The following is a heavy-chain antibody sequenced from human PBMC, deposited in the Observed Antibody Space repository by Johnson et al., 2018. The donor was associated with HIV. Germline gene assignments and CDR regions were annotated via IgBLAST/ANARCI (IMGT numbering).Heavy chain of an antibody. CDR2: IWYDGSNK. V-gene: IGHV3-33*01. Sequence: QVQLVESGGGVVQPGRSLRLSCAASGFTFNSYGMHWVRQAPGKGLEWVAVIWYDGSNKYYADSVKGRFTISRDNAKNSLYLQMNSLRAEDTAVYYCARGFDAFDIWGQGTMVTVSS. CDR3: ARGFDAFDI. CDR1: GFTFNSYG. J-gene: IGHJ3*02.